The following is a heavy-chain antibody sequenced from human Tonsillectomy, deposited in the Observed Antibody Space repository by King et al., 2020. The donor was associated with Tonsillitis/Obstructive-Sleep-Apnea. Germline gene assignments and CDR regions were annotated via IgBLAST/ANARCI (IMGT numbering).Heavy chain of an antibody. CDR1: SGSFSGYY. D-gene: IGHD4-17*01. J-gene: IGHJ4*02. Sequence: VQLQQWGAGLLKPSETLSLTCAVYSGSFSGYYWSWIRQPPGKGLEWIGEISHSGSTNYNPSLKSRVTISVDTSKNQFSLKLSSVTAADTAVYYCVRGHDYGDRGVDYWGQGTLVTVSS. V-gene: IGHV4-34*01. CDR3: VRGHDYGDRGVDY. CDR2: ISHSGST.